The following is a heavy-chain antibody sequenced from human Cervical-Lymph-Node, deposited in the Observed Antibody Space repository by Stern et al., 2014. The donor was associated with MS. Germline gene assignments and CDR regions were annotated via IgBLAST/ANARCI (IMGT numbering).Heavy chain of an antibody. Sequence: QVQLQESGPGLVKPAGTLSLTCAVSGGSISGTAWWSWVRQPPGKGLEWIGEIYQSGSTNYNPSLKSRVTLSLGKSKTQFSLNLSSVTAADTAVYYCTRNGYYCLDSWGQGTLVTVSS. CDR2: IYQSGST. V-gene: IGHV4-4*02. D-gene: IGHD4-17*01. J-gene: IGHJ4*02. CDR1: GGSISGTAW. CDR3: TRNGYYCLDS.